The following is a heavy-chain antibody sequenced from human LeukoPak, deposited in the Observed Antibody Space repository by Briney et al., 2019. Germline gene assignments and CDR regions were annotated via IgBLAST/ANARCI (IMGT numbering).Heavy chain of an antibody. J-gene: IGHJ5*02. D-gene: IGHD5-24*01. CDR3: ARDLRDGYRNS. V-gene: IGHV1-2*02. CDR1: GYTFTGYY. Sequence: AAVKVSCKASGYTFTGYYMHWVRQAPVQGLKWMGWINPNSGGTNYAQKFQGRVTMTRDTSISTAYMELSRLRSDDTAVYYCARDLRDGYRNSWGQGTLVTVSS. CDR2: INPNSGGT.